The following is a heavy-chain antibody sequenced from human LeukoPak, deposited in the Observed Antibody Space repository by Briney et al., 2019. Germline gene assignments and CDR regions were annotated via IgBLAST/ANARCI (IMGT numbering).Heavy chain of an antibody. Sequence: GGPLSLSCAASGFTFSSYAMSWVRQAPGKGLEWVSAISGSGGSTYYADSVKGRFTISRDNSKNTLYLQMNSLRAEDTAVYYCARGSIGGNEGYFDYWGQGTLVTVSS. D-gene: IGHD4-23*01. CDR1: GFTFSSYA. J-gene: IGHJ4*02. CDR2: ISGSGGST. CDR3: ARGSIGGNEGYFDY. V-gene: IGHV3-23*01.